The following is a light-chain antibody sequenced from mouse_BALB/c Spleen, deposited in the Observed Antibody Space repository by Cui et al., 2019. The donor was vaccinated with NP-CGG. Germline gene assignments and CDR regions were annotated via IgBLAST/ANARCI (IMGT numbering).Light chain of an antibody. CDR1: TGAVTTSNY. CDR2: GTN. Sequence: QAVVTQKSSPTTSPGETVKLSCRSSTGAVTTSNYAHWVQEKPDHLFTGLIGGTNNRVPGVPARFSGSLIGDKAALTITGAQTEDEAIYFCALWYSNHWVFGGGTKLTVL. CDR3: ALWYSNHWV. J-gene: IGLJ1*01. V-gene: IGLV1*01.